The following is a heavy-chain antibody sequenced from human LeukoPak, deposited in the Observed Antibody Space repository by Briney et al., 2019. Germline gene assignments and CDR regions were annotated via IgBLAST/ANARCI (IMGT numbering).Heavy chain of an antibody. V-gene: IGHV1-69*05. CDR1: GGTFRTYS. Sequence: SVKASCKASGGTFRTYSVTWVRQAPGQGLEWMGGIIPIFGTPNYAQKFQGRVKVTTDDATGTAYMELSSLMSEDTAIYYCARVDRYHFYLDVWGKGTPVTVSS. J-gene: IGHJ6*03. CDR3: ARVDRYHFYLDV. CDR2: IIPIFGTP.